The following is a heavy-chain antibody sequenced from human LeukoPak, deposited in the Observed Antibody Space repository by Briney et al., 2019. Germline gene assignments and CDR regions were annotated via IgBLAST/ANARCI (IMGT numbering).Heavy chain of an antibody. Sequence: PSETLSLTCTVSGGSFSSGSYYWSWIRQPPGKGLEWIGYIYYSGSTNYNPSLKSRVTISVDTSKNQFSLKLSSVTAADTAVYYCARAGVATIDDAFDIWGQGTMVTVSS. V-gene: IGHV4-61*01. CDR1: GGSFSSGSYY. CDR3: ARAGVATIDDAFDI. D-gene: IGHD5-24*01. J-gene: IGHJ3*02. CDR2: IYYSGST.